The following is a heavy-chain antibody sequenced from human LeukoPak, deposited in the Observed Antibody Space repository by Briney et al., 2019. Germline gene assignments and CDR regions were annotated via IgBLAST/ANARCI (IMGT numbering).Heavy chain of an antibody. CDR1: GGSITSGGYY. D-gene: IGHD2-15*01. CDR2: VYYSGRT. J-gene: IGHJ6*02. Sequence: SKTLSLTCTVSGGSITSGGYYWSWIRQHPGKGLEWIGHVYYSGRTYYNPSLKSRVFISVDASKNQFSLKLSSVTAADTAVYYCARALLPTTYHYGLDVWGQGTTVTVSS. CDR3: ARALLPTTYHYGLDV. V-gene: IGHV4-31*03.